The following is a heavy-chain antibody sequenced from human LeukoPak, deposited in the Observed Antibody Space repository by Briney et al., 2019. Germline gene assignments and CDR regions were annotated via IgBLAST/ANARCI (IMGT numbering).Heavy chain of an antibody. CDR1: GYTFTSYG. CDR3: ARDNLATSWSLGAFDI. D-gene: IGHD2-2*01. CDR2: ISAYNGNT. V-gene: IGHV1-18*01. J-gene: IGHJ3*02. Sequence: ASVKVSCKASGYTFTSYGISWVRQAPGQGLEWMGWISAYNGNTNYAQKLQGRVTMTTDTSTSTAYMELRSLRSDDTAVYYCARDNLATSWSLGAFDIWGQGTMVTVSS.